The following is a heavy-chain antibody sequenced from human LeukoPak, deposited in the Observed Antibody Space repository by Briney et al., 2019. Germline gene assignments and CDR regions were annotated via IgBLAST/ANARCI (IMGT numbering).Heavy chain of an antibody. J-gene: IGHJ5*02. CDR1: GLSIRGYW. D-gene: IGHD5-12*01. CDR2: IKSYWSWT. CDR3: VRDGDAYDFDL. Sequence: GGSLRLSCAASGLSIRGYWMHWVRQAPGKGVMWGSRIKSYWSWTNYADSVRGRFTISRDNAQNTLFLQMVGLRAEDTAIYYCVRDGDAYDFDLWGQGILVTVSS. V-gene: IGHV3-74*01.